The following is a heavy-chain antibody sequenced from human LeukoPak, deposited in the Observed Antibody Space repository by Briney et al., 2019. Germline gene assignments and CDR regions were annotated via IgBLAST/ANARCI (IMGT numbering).Heavy chain of an antibody. CDR1: GGSISSTGYY. CDR2: IYYSGST. Sequence: PSETLSLTCTVYGGSISSTGYYWGWIRQPPGKGLEWIGSIYYSGSTYYNPSLKSRVTISVDTSKNQFSLKLSSVTAADTAVYYCARDSGFDIVATNDVARDYWGQGTLVTVSS. J-gene: IGHJ4*02. V-gene: IGHV4-39*07. D-gene: IGHD5-12*01. CDR3: ARDSGFDIVATNDVARDY.